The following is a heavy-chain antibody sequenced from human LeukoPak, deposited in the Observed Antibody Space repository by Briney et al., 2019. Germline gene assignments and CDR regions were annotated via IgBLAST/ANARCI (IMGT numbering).Heavy chain of an antibody. V-gene: IGHV3-30*04. J-gene: IGHJ4*02. CDR2: ISYDGSNK. CDR3: ARDRQQLKLFRGFDY. Sequence: GRSLRLSCAASGFTFSSYAMHWVHQAPGKGLEWVAVISYDGSNKYYADSVKGRFTISRDNSKNTLYLQMNSLRAEDTAVYYCARDRQQLKLFRGFDYWGQGTLVTVSS. D-gene: IGHD6-13*01. CDR1: GFTFSSYA.